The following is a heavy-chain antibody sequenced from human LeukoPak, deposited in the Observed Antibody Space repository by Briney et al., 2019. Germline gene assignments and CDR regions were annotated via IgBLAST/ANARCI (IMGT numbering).Heavy chain of an antibody. CDR1: GASLSRYY. Sequence: SETLSLTCSVFGASLSRYYWIWIRQPPGKGLEWIGYISYSGSPRYNPSLKSRVTMSVDTSKNQVSLKLSSVIAADTAVYYCAKGYGDYVGWFDPWGQGTLVTVSS. V-gene: IGHV4-59*01. CDR3: AKGYGDYVGWFDP. CDR2: ISYSGSP. J-gene: IGHJ5*02. D-gene: IGHD4-17*01.